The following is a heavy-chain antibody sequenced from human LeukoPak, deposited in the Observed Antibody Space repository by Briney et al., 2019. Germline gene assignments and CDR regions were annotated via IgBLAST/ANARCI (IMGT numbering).Heavy chain of an antibody. Sequence: GSLRLSCAGSGITVSSDYMSWVRQAPGKGLEWVSAIYSGGGTYYADSVKGRFTISRDNPRTTVNLQMNSLSAEDTAVYYCARATTLGYYYCLDVWGQGTTVTVSS. D-gene: IGHD3-16*01. J-gene: IGHJ6*02. CDR3: ARATTLGYYYCLDV. CDR1: GITVSSDY. CDR2: IYSGGGT. V-gene: IGHV3-66*01.